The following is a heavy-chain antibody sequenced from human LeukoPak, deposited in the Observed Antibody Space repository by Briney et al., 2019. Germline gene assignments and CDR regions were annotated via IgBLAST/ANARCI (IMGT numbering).Heavy chain of an antibody. D-gene: IGHD2-2*01. CDR3: TTDPGQYQLLHFDY. CDR2: IKSKTDGGTT. V-gene: IGHV3-15*01. Sequence: GGSLRLSCAASGFTFSNAWMSWVRQAPGKGLEWVGRIKSKTDGGTTDYAAPVKGRFTISRDDSKNTLYLQMNSLKTEDTAVYYCTTDPGQYQLLHFDYWGQGTLVTVSS. CDR1: GFTFSNAW. J-gene: IGHJ4*02.